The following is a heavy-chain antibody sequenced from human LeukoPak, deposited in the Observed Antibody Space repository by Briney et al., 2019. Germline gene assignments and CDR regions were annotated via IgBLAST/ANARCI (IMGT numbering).Heavy chain of an antibody. Sequence: SGGSLRLSCAASGSTFSTYTMSWVRQAPGKGLEWVSAISGSNGNTYYADSVKGRFTISRDDSKNTLFLQMHSLRADDTAVYHCAKDLYTNTWGWFDPWGQGTEVTVSS. CDR2: ISGSNGNT. CDR1: GSTFSTYT. D-gene: IGHD3-16*01. J-gene: IGHJ5*02. V-gene: IGHV3-23*01. CDR3: AKDLYTNTWGWFDP.